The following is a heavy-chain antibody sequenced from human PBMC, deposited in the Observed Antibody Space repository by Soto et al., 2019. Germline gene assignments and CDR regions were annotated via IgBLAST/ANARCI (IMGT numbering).Heavy chain of an antibody. J-gene: IGHJ4*01. Sequence: QVQLQQWGAGLLKPSETLSLTCAVNGGSFSGYSWTWIRQAPGKGLDWSGEINYTGTTNYSPSLKSRVTLSVDTSKNHFSLELRSVSAADPAVYYCPREGSSGWYYYDYWGHGTLVTVSS. D-gene: IGHD6-19*01. CDR3: PREGSSGWYYYDY. CDR1: GGSFSGYS. V-gene: IGHV4-34*02. CDR2: INYTGTT.